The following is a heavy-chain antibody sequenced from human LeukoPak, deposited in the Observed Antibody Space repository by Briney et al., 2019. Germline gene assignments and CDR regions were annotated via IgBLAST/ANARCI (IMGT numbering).Heavy chain of an antibody. J-gene: IGHJ4*02. CDR1: GGSFSGYY. CDR2: IYYTGST. D-gene: IGHD1-1*01. V-gene: IGHV4-59*08. Sequence: SETLSLTCAVYGGSFSGYYWSWIRQPPGKGLEWIGFIYYTGSTDYNPSLKSRVTMSVDTSKNQFSLKLSSVTAADTAVYYCARHKEESGAYRPNDYWGQGTLVTVSS. CDR3: ARHKEESGAYRPNDY.